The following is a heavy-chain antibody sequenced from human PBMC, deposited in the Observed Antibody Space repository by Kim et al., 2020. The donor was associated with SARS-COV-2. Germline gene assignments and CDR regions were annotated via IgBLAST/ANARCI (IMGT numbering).Heavy chain of an antibody. CDR2: INPSGGST. CDR1: GYTFTSYY. Sequence: ASVKVSCKASGYTFTSYYMHWVRQAPGQGLEWMGIINPSGGSTSYAQKFQGRVTMTRDTSTSTVYMELSSLRSDDTAVYYCAREKVDLLWFGEPIRNYGMDVWGQGTTVTVSS. J-gene: IGHJ6*02. V-gene: IGHV1-46*01. CDR3: AREKVDLLWFGEPIRNYGMDV. D-gene: IGHD3-10*01.